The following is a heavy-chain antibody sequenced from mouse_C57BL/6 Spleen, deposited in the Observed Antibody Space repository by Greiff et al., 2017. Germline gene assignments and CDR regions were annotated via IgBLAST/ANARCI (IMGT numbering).Heavy chain of an antibody. J-gene: IGHJ3*01. Sequence: QVQLQQSGAELVKPGASVKLSCKASGYTFTEYTIHWVKQRSVQGLEWIGRFYPGGGSIQYNEKFKDKATLTADKSSSTVYMELSRLTSEDSAVYVYARDEAAFYGSTNYWIDYWGQGTLVTVS. CDR2: FYPGGGSI. CDR1: GYTFTEYT. CDR3: ARDEAAFYGSTNYWIDY. D-gene: IGHD1-1*01. V-gene: IGHV1-62-2*01.